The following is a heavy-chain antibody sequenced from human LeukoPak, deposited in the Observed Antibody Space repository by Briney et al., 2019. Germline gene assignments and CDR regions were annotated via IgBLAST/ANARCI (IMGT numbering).Heavy chain of an antibody. CDR1: GFTFSSYS. D-gene: IGHD6-6*01. V-gene: IGHV3-21*01. J-gene: IGHJ4*02. Sequence: GGSLRLSCAASGFTFSSYSMSGVRQAPGKGLEWVSSISSSSSYIYYADSVKGRFTISRDNAKNSLYLQMNSLGAEDTAVYYCARDLVEYSSSSPFDYWGQGTLVTVSS. CDR2: ISSSSSYI. CDR3: ARDLVEYSSSSPFDY.